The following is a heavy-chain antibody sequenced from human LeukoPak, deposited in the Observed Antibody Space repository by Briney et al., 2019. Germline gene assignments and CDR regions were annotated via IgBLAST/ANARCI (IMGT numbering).Heavy chain of an antibody. CDR1: GGSFSGYY. D-gene: IGHD6-13*01. J-gene: IGHJ5*02. V-gene: IGHV4-34*01. CDR2: INHSGST. Sequence: SETLSLTCAVYGGSFSGYYWSWIRQPPGKGLEWIGEINHSGSTNYNPSLKSRVTISVDTSKNQFSLKLSSATAADTAVYYCARRSRQQLVRRWFDPWGQGTLVTVSS. CDR3: ARRSRQQLVRRWFDP.